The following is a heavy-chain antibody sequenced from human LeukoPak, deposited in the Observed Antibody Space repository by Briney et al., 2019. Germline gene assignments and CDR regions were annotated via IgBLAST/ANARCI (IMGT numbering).Heavy chain of an antibody. V-gene: IGHV1-69*13. CDR2: IIPIFGTA. CDR3: AREISPPYDPYYYYYGMDV. CDR1: GGTFTSYA. Sequence: SVKVSCKASGGTFTSYAISWVRQAPGQGLEWMGGIIPIFGTANYAQKFQGRVTITADESTSTAYMELSSLRSEDTAVYYCAREISPPYDPYYYYYGMDVWGKGTTVTVSS. J-gene: IGHJ6*04. D-gene: IGHD5-12*01.